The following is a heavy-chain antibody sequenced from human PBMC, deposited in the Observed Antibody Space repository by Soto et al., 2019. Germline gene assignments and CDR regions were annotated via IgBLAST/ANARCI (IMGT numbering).Heavy chain of an antibody. Sequence: QVQLVQSGAEVKKHGSSMKVSCKASEDTFNSYSLSWLRQAPGQRLEWMGGITPVFGTPDYAQSCEDRLTITAYDSSSTVCMELSRLRSYDTAVYYCARSLDGSTVTNWFDPCGQGALITDFS. D-gene: IGHD1-26*01. V-gene: IGHV1-69*01. CDR1: EDTFNSYS. CDR2: ITPVFGTP. J-gene: IGHJ5*02. CDR3: ARSLDGSTVTNWFDP.